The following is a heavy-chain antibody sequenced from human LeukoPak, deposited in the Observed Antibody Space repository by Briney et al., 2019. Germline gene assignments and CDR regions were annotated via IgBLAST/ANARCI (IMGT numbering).Heavy chain of an antibody. CDR3: ARSITIFGVVTDDAFDI. D-gene: IGHD3-3*01. V-gene: IGHV1-18*01. CDR1: GYTFTSYG. Sequence: ASVKVSCKASGYTFTSYGISWVRQAPGQGLEWMGWISAYNGNTNYAQKLQGRVTMTTDTSTSTAYMELRSLRSDDTAVYHCARSITIFGVVTDDAFDIWGQGTMVTVSS. J-gene: IGHJ3*02. CDR2: ISAYNGNT.